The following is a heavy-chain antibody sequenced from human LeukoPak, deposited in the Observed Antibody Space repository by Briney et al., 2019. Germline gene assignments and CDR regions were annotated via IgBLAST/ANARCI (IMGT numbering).Heavy chain of an antibody. Sequence: ASVKVSCKASGYTFTSYDINWVRQATGQGLEWMGWMNPNSGNTGYAQKFQGRVTMTRNTSISTAYMELSSLRSEDTAAYYCARFAVAGGIDYWGREPWSPSPQ. CDR2: MNPNSGNT. J-gene: IGHJ4*02. D-gene: IGHD6-19*01. CDR3: ARFAVAGGIDY. V-gene: IGHV1-8*01. CDR1: GYTFTSYD.